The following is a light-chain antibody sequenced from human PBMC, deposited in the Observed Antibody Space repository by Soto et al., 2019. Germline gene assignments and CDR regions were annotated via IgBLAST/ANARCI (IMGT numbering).Light chain of an antibody. V-gene: IGLV2-14*01. CDR3: SSYTRSSTLYV. CDR2: EVS. J-gene: IGLJ1*01. CDR1: SSDVGDYNY. Sequence: LTQPASVSGSPGQSTTISCTGTSSDVGDYNYVSWYQQHPGKAPKLMIYEVSNRPSGVSNRFSGSKSGNTASLTISGLQAEDEADYYCSSYTRSSTLYVFGTGTKVTVL.